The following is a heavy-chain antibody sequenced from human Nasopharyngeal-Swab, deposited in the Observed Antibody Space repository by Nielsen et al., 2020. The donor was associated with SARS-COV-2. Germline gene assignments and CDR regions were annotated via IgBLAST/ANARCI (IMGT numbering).Heavy chain of an antibody. V-gene: IGHV4-59*02. Sequence: SETLSLTCTVSGGPVSRYSWTWIRQSPGGGLEWIGYVYNIDTTNYNPSLDSRVTLLVDTSKNQFSLKLRSVTAADTAVYYCARSSRDWPPKRGALDIWGQGTVVTVSS. CDR1: GGPVSRYS. CDR3: ARSSRDWPPKRGALDI. J-gene: IGHJ3*02. CDR2: VYNIDTT. D-gene: IGHD2-21*02.